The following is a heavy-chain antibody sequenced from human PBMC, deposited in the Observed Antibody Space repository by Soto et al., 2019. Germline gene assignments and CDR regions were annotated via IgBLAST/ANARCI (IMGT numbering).Heavy chain of an antibody. CDR1: GFTFSSYS. Sequence: QLLESGGGLVQPGGSLRLSCAASGFTFSSYSMNWVRQAPGKGLQWVATVGGGGDNIFHADSVKGRFTISRDDSQNMVFLQMNSLRPEDTAVYFCAKRDSGSGRSPPLINYWGQGTLVTVSS. CDR2: VGGGGDNI. CDR3: AKRDSGSGRSPPLINY. V-gene: IGHV3-23*01. J-gene: IGHJ4*02. D-gene: IGHD3-10*01.